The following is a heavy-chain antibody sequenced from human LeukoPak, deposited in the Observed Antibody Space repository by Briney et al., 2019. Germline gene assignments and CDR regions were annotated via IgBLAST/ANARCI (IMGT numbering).Heavy chain of an antibody. D-gene: IGHD3-22*01. J-gene: IGHJ6*03. CDR1: GGSISNYY. Sequence: SESLSLTCTVAGGSISNYYWSWIRQPAGKGLEWIGRIFSSGSANYNPSLKSRVTMSVDTSKNQFSLKLRSVTAADTAVYYCARSSEGRYYYDSSGFSYYYYYMDVWGKGTTVTISS. CDR3: ARSSEGRYYYDSSGFSYYYYYMDV. V-gene: IGHV4-4*07. CDR2: IFSSGSA.